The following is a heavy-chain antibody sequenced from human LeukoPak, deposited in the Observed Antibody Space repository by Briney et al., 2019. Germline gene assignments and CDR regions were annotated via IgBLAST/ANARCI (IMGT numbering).Heavy chain of an antibody. D-gene: IGHD1-26*01. Sequence: SENLSLTCTVSGGSISSYYWSWIRQPAGKGLEWIGRIYTSGSTNYNPSLKSRVTMSVDTSKNQFSLKLSSVTAADTAVYYCARGEIVGATGYYFDYWGQGTLVTVSS. J-gene: IGHJ4*02. V-gene: IGHV4-4*07. CDR2: IYTSGST. CDR3: ARGEIVGATGYYFDY. CDR1: GGSISSYY.